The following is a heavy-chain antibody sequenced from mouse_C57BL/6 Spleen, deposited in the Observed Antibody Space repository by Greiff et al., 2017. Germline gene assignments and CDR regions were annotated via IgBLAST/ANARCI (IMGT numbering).Heavy chain of an antibody. Sequence: VPLKESGAELARPGASVKMSCKASGYTFTSYTMHWVKQRPGQGLEWIGYINPSSGYTKYNQKFKDKATLTADKSSSTAYMQLSSLTSEDSAVYYCARNSNYGDYWGQGTTLTVSS. J-gene: IGHJ2*01. CDR1: GYTFTSYT. V-gene: IGHV1-4*01. CDR2: INPSSGYT. D-gene: IGHD2-5*01. CDR3: ARNSNYGDY.